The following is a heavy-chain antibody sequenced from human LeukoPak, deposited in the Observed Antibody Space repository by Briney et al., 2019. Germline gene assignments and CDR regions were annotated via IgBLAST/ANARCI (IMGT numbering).Heavy chain of an antibody. CDR2: IYTSGST. Sequence: PSETLSLTCTVSGGSISSYYWSWIRQPAGKGLEWIGRIYTSGSTNYNPSLKSRVTMSVDTSKNQFSLKLSSVTAADTAVYYCARVGAGSYYNPSYYYGMDVWGQGTTVTVSS. CDR1: GGSISSYY. CDR3: ARVGAGSYYNPSYYYGMDV. D-gene: IGHD3-10*01. J-gene: IGHJ6*02. V-gene: IGHV4-4*07.